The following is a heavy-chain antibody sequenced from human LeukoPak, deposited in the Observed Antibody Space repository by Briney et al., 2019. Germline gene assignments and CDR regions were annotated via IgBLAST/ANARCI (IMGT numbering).Heavy chain of an antibody. CDR2: ISAYNGNT. CDR3: ARPAGSSSVSWFDP. Sequence: ASVKVSCKASGYTFTSYGISWVRQAPGQGLEWMGWISAYNGNTNNAQKLQGRVTMTTDTSTSTAYMKPRSLRSDDTAVYYCARPAGSSSVSWFDPWGQGTLVTVSS. D-gene: IGHD6-6*01. J-gene: IGHJ5*02. V-gene: IGHV1-18*01. CDR1: GYTFTSYG.